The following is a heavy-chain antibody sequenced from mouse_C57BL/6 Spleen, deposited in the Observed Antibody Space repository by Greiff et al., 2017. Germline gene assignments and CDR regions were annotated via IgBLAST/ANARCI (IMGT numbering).Heavy chain of an antibody. Sequence: VPLQQSGAELVRPGASVTLSCKASGYTFPDYEMHWVKQTPVPGLEWIGAISPETGGTASNQKFKGKAILTADKASSPAYMELRSLTSEDSAVYYWTRAYDYGSSSIDYWGQGTTLTVSS. D-gene: IGHD1-1*01. CDR2: ISPETGGT. CDR3: TRAYDYGSSSIDY. V-gene: IGHV1-15*01. J-gene: IGHJ2*01. CDR1: GYTFPDYE.